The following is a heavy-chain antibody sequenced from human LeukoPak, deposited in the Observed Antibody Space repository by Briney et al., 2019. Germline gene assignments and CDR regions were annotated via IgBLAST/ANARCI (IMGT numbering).Heavy chain of an antibody. J-gene: IGHJ4*02. CDR3: ARDRGYDFWSGLIGALYYFDY. CDR2: ISAYNGNT. CDR1: GYTFSTYD. Sequence: ASVKVSCKAAGYTFSTYDISWVRQAPGQGLEWMGWISAYNGNTNYAQKLQGRVTMTTDTSTSTAYMELRSLRSDDTAVYYCARDRGYDFWSGLIGALYYFDYWGQGTLVTVSS. V-gene: IGHV1-18*01. D-gene: IGHD3-3*01.